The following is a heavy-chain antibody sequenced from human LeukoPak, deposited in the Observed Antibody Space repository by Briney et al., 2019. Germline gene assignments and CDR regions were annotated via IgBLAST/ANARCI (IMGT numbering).Heavy chain of an antibody. CDR2: IYPGDSDT. J-gene: IGHJ5*02. Sequence: VESLKISCKGSGYSFTSYWIGWVRQMPGKGLEWMGIIYPGDSDTRYSPSFQGQVTISADKSISTAYLQWSSLKASDTAMYYCARSVYCSGGSCYPNWFDPWGQGTLVTVSS. D-gene: IGHD2-15*01. CDR1: GYSFTSYW. CDR3: ARSVYCSGGSCYPNWFDP. V-gene: IGHV5-51*01.